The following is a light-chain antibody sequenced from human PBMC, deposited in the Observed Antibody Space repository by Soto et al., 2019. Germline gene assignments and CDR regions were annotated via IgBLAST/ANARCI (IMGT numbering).Light chain of an antibody. CDR3: SSCTCSSTLMV. J-gene: IGLJ3*02. V-gene: IGLV2-14*01. CDR2: EVS. CDR1: SSDVGGNKY. Sequence: QSALTQPASESGSPGQSITISCTGTSSDVGGNKYVSWYQHHPGKAPKLITYEVSNRPSGVSNRFSGSKSGNTASLTISGIQAEEDADDYCSSCTCSSTLMVFGGGTKVTVL.